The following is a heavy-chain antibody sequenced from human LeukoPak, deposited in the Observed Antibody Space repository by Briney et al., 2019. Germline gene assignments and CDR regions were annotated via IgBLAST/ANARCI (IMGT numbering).Heavy chain of an antibody. J-gene: IGHJ6*03. CDR2: IYYSETT. Sequence: ETLSLTCTVSGGSINTANCYWGWLRPPPGKGLEWFGSIYYSETTYDNPSLKSRVTISIETSKKQFSLRLSSVTASDTAVYYCARQRADYYYYYVDVWGEGTTVAVS. V-gene: IGHV4-39*01. CDR1: GGSINTANCY. CDR3: ARQRADYYYYYVDV.